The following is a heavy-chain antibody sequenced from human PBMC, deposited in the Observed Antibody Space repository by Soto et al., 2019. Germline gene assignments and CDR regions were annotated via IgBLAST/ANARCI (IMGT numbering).Heavy chain of an antibody. CDR2: INHSGST. Sequence: QVQLQQWGAGLLKPSETLSLTCAVYGGSFSGYYWSWIRQPPGKGLEWIGEINHSGSTNYNPSLKSRVTISVDTSKNQFSLKLSSVTAADPAVYYCARAGDSSGYVDYWGQGTLVTVSS. V-gene: IGHV4-34*01. D-gene: IGHD3-22*01. J-gene: IGHJ4*02. CDR3: ARAGDSSGYVDY. CDR1: GGSFSGYY.